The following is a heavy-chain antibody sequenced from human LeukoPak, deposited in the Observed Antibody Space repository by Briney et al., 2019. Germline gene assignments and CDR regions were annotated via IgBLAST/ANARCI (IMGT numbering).Heavy chain of an antibody. D-gene: IGHD6-6*01. J-gene: IGHJ6*03. V-gene: IGHV3-30*02. CDR2: IRYDGSDK. CDR1: GFTFSTYG. Sequence: GGSLRLSCAASGFTFSTYGMHWVRQAPGKGLECVAFIRYDGSDKYYVDSVKGRFTISTDNSKSTLYLQMNSLRSEDTAVYYCAKAYSSSSGPYYHYYMDVWGKGTTVTVSS. CDR3: AKAYSSSSGPYYHYYMDV.